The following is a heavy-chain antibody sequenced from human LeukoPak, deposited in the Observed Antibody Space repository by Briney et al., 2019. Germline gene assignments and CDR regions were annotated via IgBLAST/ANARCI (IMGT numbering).Heavy chain of an antibody. J-gene: IGHJ4*02. CDR2: IRSKANSYAT. Sequence: GGSLRLSCAASGFTFSGSAMHWVRQASGKGLEWVGRIRSKANSYATAYAASVKGRFTISRDDSKNTAYLQMNSLKTEDTAVYYCTREIHLGGFGDDKWDQGTLVTVAS. CDR3: TREIHLGGFGDDK. D-gene: IGHD3-10*01. V-gene: IGHV3-73*01. CDR1: GFTFSGSA.